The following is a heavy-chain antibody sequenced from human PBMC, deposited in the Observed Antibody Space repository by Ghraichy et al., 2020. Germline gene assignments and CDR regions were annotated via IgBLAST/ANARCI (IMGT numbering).Heavy chain of an antibody. V-gene: IGHV1-46*01. CDR1: GYTFTSYY. CDR3: ARPSNGGYYPLQFDY. CDR2: INPSGGST. J-gene: IGHJ4*02. D-gene: IGHD3-22*01. Sequence: ASVKVSCKASGYTFTSYYMHWVRQAPGQGLEWMGIINPSGGSTSYAQKFQGRVTMTRDTSTSTVYMELSSLRSEDTAVYYCARPSNGGYYPLQFDYWGQGTLVTVSS.